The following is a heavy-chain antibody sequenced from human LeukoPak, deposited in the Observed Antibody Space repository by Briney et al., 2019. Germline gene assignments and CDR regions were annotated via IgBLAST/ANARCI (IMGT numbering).Heavy chain of an antibody. J-gene: IGHJ6*02. CDR1: GDSISSDY. Sequence: SETLSLTCTVSGDSISSDYWTWIRQPAGKGLEWIGLIYTNGSTNYNPSLKGRVTMSVDMSKNQFSLKLNSVTAADTAVYYCARDLIAAAGTQAYYYGTDVWGQGTTVTVSS. CDR2: IYTNGST. CDR3: ARDLIAAAGTQAYYYGTDV. V-gene: IGHV4-4*07. D-gene: IGHD6-13*01.